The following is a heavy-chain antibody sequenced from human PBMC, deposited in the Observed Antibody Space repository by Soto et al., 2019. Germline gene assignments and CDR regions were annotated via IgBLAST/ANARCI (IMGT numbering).Heavy chain of an antibody. J-gene: IGHJ6*03. D-gene: IGHD2-15*01. V-gene: IGHV1-2*04. Sequence: SVKVSCKASGYTFTGYYMHWVRQAPGQGLEWMGWINPNSGGTNYAQKFQGWVIMTRDTSISTAYMELSRLRSDDTAIYYCVKCCSGNSFACMDVWGKGTTVTVSS. CDR2: INPNSGGT. CDR1: GYTFTGYY. CDR3: VKCCSGNSFACMDV.